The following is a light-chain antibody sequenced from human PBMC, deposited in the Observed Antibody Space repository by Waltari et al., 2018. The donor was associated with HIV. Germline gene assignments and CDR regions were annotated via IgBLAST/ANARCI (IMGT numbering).Light chain of an antibody. CDR1: QGVYNY. J-gene: IGKJ4*01. CDR3: QKYNSALT. V-gene: IGKV1-27*01. CDR2: AAS. Sequence: QMTQSPSSLSAFVGDRVNITCRASQGVYNYLAWYQQKPGKPLNLLIYAASISQSGVPSRFIGSGSGTDFTLTITSLQPEDVATYYCQKYNSALTFGGGTKLEV.